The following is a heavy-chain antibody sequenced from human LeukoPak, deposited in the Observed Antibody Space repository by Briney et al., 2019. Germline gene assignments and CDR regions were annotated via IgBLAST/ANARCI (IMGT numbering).Heavy chain of an antibody. D-gene: IGHD1-1*01. CDR2: ITSGSSYI. Sequence: GGSLRLSCAASGFTFSSYSMNWLRQAPGKGLEWVSSITSGSSYIYYADSVEGRFTISRDNANNSLYLQMDSLRAEDTAVYYCARGPKLEPFDYWGQGTLVTVSS. V-gene: IGHV3-21*01. CDR3: ARGPKLEPFDY. CDR1: GFTFSSYS. J-gene: IGHJ4*02.